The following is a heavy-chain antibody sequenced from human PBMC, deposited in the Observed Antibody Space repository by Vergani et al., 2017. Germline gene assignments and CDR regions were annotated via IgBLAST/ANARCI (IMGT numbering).Heavy chain of an antibody. Sequence: QVQLVQSGAEVKKPGASVKVSCKASGGTFSSYAISWVRQAPGQGLEWMGGIIPIFGTANYAQKFQGRVTMTADESTSTAYMELSSLRSEDTAVYYCARGLETYYDFSGSATHLDYWGQGTLVTVSS. D-gene: IGHD3-3*01. CDR1: GGTFSSYA. J-gene: IGHJ4*02. CDR3: ARGLETYYDFSGSATHLDY. V-gene: IGHV1-69*01. CDR2: IIPIFGTA.